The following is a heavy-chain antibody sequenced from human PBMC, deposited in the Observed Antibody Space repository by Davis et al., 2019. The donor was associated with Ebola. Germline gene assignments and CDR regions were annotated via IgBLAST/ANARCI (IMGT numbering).Heavy chain of an antibody. V-gene: IGHV4-4*02. CDR1: GDSISSKNW. Sequence: SETLSLTCTVSGDSISSKNWWSWVRQSPGKGLEWIGEIYHSGSTNYNPSLKSRVTISVDKSKNQFSLKLSSVTAADTAVYYCVAQGHISYYYGMDVWGQGTTVTVSS. CDR2: IYHSGST. CDR3: VAQGHISYYYGMDV. J-gene: IGHJ6*02.